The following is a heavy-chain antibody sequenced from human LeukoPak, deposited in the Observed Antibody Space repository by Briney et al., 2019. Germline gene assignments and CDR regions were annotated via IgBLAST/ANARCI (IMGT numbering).Heavy chain of an antibody. Sequence: GASVKVSCKASGFTFTSSAMQWVRQARGQRLEWIGWIVVGSGNTNYAQKFQERVTITRDMSTSTAYMELSSLRSEDTAVYYCAAEPGIAAAGRVYDYWGQGTLVTVSS. CDR2: IVVGSGNT. D-gene: IGHD6-13*01. CDR3: AAEPGIAAAGRVYDY. J-gene: IGHJ4*02. V-gene: IGHV1-58*02. CDR1: GFTFTSSA.